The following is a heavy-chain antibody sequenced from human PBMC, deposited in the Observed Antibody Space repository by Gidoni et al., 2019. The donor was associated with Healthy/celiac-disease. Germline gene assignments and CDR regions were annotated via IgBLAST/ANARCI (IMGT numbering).Heavy chain of an antibody. J-gene: IGHJ6*02. D-gene: IGHD6-13*01. CDR3: ARGLGIAAEFFYGMDV. CDR1: GGSISSGSYY. V-gene: IGHV4-61*02. CDR2: IYTSGST. Sequence: QVQLQESGPGLVKPSQTLSLTCTVSGGSISSGSYYWSWIRQPAGKGLEWIGRIYTSGSTNYNPSLKSRVTISVDTSKNQFSLKLSSVTAADTAVYYCARGLGIAAEFFYGMDVWGQGTTVTVSS.